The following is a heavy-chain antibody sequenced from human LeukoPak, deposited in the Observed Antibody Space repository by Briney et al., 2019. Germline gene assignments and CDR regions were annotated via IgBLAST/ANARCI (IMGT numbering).Heavy chain of an antibody. CDR1: GFTFSSYA. CDR2: ISYDGSNR. V-gene: IGHV3-30-3*01. J-gene: IGHJ4*02. D-gene: IGHD6-19*01. Sequence: PGRSLRLSCAASGFTFSSYAMHWVRQAPGKGLEWVAVISYDGSNRYYADSVKGRFTISRDNSKNTLYLQMNSLRAEDTAVYYCASLPGYSSGWYVDFDYWGQGTLVTVSS. CDR3: ASLPGYSSGWYVDFDY.